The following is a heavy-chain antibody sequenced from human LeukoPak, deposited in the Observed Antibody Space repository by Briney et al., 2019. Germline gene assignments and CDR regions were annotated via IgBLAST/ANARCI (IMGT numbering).Heavy chain of an antibody. V-gene: IGHV4-39*01. D-gene: IGHD3-16*02. J-gene: IGHJ4*02. CDR1: GGSISSSSYY. Sequence: PSETLYLTCTVSGGSISSSSYYWGWIRQPPGKGLEWIGSIYYSGSTYYNPSLKSRVTISVDTSKNQFSLKLSSVTAADTAVYYCARLEGELSAFGFDYWGQGTLVTVSS. CDR2: IYYSGST. CDR3: ARLEGELSAFGFDY.